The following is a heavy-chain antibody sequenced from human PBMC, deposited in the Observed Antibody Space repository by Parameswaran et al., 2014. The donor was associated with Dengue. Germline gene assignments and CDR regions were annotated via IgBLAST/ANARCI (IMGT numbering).Heavy chain of an antibody. J-gene: IGHJ3*02. CDR3: ARGDDAFDI. V-gene: IGHV3-64*01. CDR2: ISSNGGST. Sequence: VRQAPGKGLEYVSAISSNGGSTYYANSVKGRFTISRDNSKNTLYLQMGSLRAEDMAVYYCARGDDAFDIWGQGTMVTVSS.